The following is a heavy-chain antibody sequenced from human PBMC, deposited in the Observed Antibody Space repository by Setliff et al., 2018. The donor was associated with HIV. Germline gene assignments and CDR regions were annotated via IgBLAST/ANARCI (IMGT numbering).Heavy chain of an antibody. CDR2: IIPFHGTV. Sequence: SVKVSCKASGATFKNYAMSWVRQTPGQGLEWLGGIIPFHGTVNYAQKFRGRVTITTDKLMTIAYLDLNSLRAEDTALYYCAKSSDWPPYTFDHWGQGTLVTVSS. CDR1: GATFKNYA. J-gene: IGHJ4*02. V-gene: IGHV1-69*10. CDR3: AKSSDWPPYTFDH. D-gene: IGHD6-19*01.